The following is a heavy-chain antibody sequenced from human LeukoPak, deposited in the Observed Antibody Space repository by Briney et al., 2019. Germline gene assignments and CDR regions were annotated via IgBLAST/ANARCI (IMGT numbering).Heavy chain of an antibody. V-gene: IGHV4-34*01. J-gene: IGHJ6*03. D-gene: IGHD3-16*01. CDR1: GGSFSGYY. Sequence: SETLSLTCAVYGGSFSGYYWSWIRQPPGKGLEWIGEINHSGSTNYNPSLKSRVTISVDTSKNQFSLKLSSVTAADTAVYYCARGRRVWPHYYYMDAWGKGTTVTVSS. CDR3: ARGRRVWPHYYYMDA. CDR2: INHSGST.